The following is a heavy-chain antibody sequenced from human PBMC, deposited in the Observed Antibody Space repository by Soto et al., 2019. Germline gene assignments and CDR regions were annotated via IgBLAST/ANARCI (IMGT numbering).Heavy chain of an antibody. Sequence: GGSLRLSCAASGFTFSSYAMSWVRQAPGKGLEWVSAISGSGGSTYYADSVKGRFTISRDNSKNTLYLQMNSLRAEDTAVYYCAKGYCSGGSCYSSGYYYYMDVWGKGTTVTVSS. D-gene: IGHD2-15*01. CDR3: AKGYCSGGSCYSSGYYYYMDV. CDR2: ISGSGGST. V-gene: IGHV3-23*01. CDR1: GFTFSSYA. J-gene: IGHJ6*03.